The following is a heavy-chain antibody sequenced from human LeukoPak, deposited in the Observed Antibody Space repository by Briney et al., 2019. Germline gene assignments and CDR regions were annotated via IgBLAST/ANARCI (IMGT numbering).Heavy chain of an antibody. J-gene: IGHJ4*02. Sequence: PGGSLRLSCTASGFTFGDYAMSWVRQAPGKGLECVGFIRSKTYGGTTEYAASVKGRFTISRDDSKSIAYRQMNSLKAEDTAVYYCTRGGYCSTTSCYWFGYWGQGTLVTVSS. CDR3: TRGGYCSTTSCYWFGY. D-gene: IGHD2-2*01. CDR1: GFTFGDYA. V-gene: IGHV3-49*04. CDR2: IRSKTYGGTT.